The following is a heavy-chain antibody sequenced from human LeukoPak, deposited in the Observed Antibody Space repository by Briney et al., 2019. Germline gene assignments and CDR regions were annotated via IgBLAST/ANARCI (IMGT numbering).Heavy chain of an antibody. D-gene: IGHD5-24*01. CDR1: GFTFDDYA. CDR2: IRWNSGSI. CDR3: AKEILMATRAFDY. J-gene: IGHJ4*02. Sequence: GGSLRLSCAASGFTFDDYAMHWVRHAPGKGLEWVSGIRWNSGSIGYADSVKGRFTISRDNSKNTLYLQMNSLRAEDTAVYYCAKEILMATRAFDYWGQGTLVTVSS. V-gene: IGHV3-9*01.